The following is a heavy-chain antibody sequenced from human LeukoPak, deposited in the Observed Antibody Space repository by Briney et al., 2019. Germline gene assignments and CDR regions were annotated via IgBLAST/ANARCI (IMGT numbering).Heavy chain of an antibody. D-gene: IGHD2-21*02. CDR1: GXTFGDFS. J-gene: IGHJ5*02. Sequence: GRSLRLSCTTSGXTFGDFSMSWFRLAPGKGLESLTFIRSNNYGGTTEYAASVRGRFIMSRDDSKRVAFLQMNSLKTEDTAVYYCARVDCGGDCSLFDLWGRGTLVTVSS. CDR3: ARVDCGGDCSLFDL. V-gene: IGHV3-49*03. CDR2: IRSNNYGGTT.